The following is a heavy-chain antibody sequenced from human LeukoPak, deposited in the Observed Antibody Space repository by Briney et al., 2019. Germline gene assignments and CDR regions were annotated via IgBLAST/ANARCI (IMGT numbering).Heavy chain of an antibody. V-gene: IGHV3-7*01. CDR2: INQDGSKK. D-gene: IGHD2-21*02. CDR1: RFTFSNYW. Sequence: PGGSLRLSCVAYRFTFSNYWMSWVRQAPGKGLEWVANINQDGSKKRYADSMKGRFTISRDNAKESLYLQLNSLRAEDTAVYYCAKWGPYCVGDYCPALDSWGPGTLVTVSS. J-gene: IGHJ4*02. CDR3: AKWGPYCVGDYCPALDS.